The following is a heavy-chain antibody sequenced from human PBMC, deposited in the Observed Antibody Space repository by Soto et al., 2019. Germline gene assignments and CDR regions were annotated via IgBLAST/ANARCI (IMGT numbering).Heavy chain of an antibody. CDR2: IIPISGTS. V-gene: IGHV1-69*06. CDR3: ARESPLYGGSTGHFDY. Sequence: QVQLVQSGAEVRKPGSSVKVSCKAFGGTFSRYAFSWVRQAPGQGLEWMGRIIPISGTSNYAQKFHGRVTITADKSTTTAYMEVSGLCSDDTAVYYCARESPLYGGSTGHFDYWGQGTLVTVSS. CDR1: GGTFSRYA. J-gene: IGHJ4*02. D-gene: IGHD3-10*01.